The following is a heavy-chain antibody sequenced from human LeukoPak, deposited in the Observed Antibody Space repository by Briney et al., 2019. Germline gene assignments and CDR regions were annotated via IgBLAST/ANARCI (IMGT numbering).Heavy chain of an antibody. D-gene: IGHD6-19*01. V-gene: IGHV4-61*08. Sequence: SETLSLTCAVSGGSISSGGYSWSWIRQPPGKGLEWIGYIYYSGSTNYNPSLKSRVTISVDTSKNQFSLKLSSVTAADTAVYYCARDLGSGWYSWFDPWGQGTLVTVSS. J-gene: IGHJ5*02. CDR2: IYYSGST. CDR3: ARDLGSGWYSWFDP. CDR1: GGSISSGGYS.